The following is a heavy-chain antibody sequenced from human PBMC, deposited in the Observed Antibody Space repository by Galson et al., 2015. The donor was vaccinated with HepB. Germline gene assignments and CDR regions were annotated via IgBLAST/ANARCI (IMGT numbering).Heavy chain of an antibody. V-gene: IGHV3-30*04. CDR2: ISYDGSNK. D-gene: IGHD1-26*01. Sequence: SLRLSCAASGFTFSSYAMHWVRQAPGKGLEWVAVISYDGSNKYYADSVKGRFTISRDNSKNTLYLQMNSLRAEDTAVYYCARERSGSFDYWGQGTLVTVSS. J-gene: IGHJ4*02. CDR1: GFTFSSYA. CDR3: ARERSGSFDY.